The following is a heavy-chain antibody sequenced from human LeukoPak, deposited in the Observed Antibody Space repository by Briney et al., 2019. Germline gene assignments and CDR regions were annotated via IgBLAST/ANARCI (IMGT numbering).Heavy chain of an antibody. D-gene: IGHD3-3*01. CDR1: GGSFSGYY. CDR3: ARPGRITIFGVVILHPNFFDY. J-gene: IGHJ4*02. CDR2: INHSGST. V-gene: IGHV4-34*01. Sequence: SETLSLTCAVYGGSFSGYYWSWIRQPPGKGLEWIGEINHSGSTNYNPSLKSRVTISVDTSKNQFSLKLSSVTAADTAVYYCARPGRITIFGVVILHPNFFDYWGQGTLVTVSS.